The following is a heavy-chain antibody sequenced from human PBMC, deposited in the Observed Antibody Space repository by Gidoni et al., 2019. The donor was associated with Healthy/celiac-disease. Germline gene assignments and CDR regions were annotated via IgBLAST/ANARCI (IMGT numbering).Heavy chain of an antibody. V-gene: IGHV3-30-3*01. Sequence: QVQLVESGGGVVQPGRSLRLSCAASGFTFSSYAMHGVRQAPGKGLEWVAVISYDGSNKYYADSVKGRFTISRDNSKNTLYLQMNSLRAEDTAVYYCARGAVVPAAIGLFDYYYGMDVWGQGTTVTVSS. CDR1: GFTFSSYA. CDR3: ARGAVVPAAIGLFDYYYGMDV. J-gene: IGHJ6*02. D-gene: IGHD2-2*02. CDR2: ISYDGSNK.